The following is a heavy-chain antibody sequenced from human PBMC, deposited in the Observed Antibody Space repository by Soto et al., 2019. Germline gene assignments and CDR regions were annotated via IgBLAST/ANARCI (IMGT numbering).Heavy chain of an antibody. CDR3: ARDYCGNSRY. CDR1: GFTLSNYW. D-gene: IGHD3-10*01. Sequence: GGSLRLSCAASGFTLSNYWMSWLRQAPGKGLEWVANIKEDGSENYYVDSVKGRFTISRDSAQNSLYLQMNSLRAEDTAAYYCARDYCGNSRYWGQGTLVTVSS. J-gene: IGHJ4*02. CDR2: IKEDGSEN. V-gene: IGHV3-7*01.